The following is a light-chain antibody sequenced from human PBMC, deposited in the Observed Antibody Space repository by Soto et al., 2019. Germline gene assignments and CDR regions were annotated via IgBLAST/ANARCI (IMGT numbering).Light chain of an antibody. Sequence: EIVLTQSPGTLSVSPGERATLSCRASQSVSSKLAWYQQKPGQAPRLLFYGASTRATGIPARFSGSGSETEFPLSISSLQSEDFAVYYCQQYNNWPGTFGQGTKVQIK. V-gene: IGKV3-15*01. CDR2: GAS. J-gene: IGKJ1*01. CDR3: QQYNNWPGT. CDR1: QSVSSK.